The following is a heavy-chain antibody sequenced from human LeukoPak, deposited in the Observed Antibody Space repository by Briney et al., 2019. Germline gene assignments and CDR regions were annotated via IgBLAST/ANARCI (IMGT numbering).Heavy chain of an antibody. CDR3: AREPPRERWFDT. CDR1: GFIFSSYW. CDR2: IKYDGSEK. V-gene: IGHV3-7*03. D-gene: IGHD1-1*01. Sequence: GGSLRLSCTASGFIFSSYWMSWVRQAPGKGLEWEANIKYDGSEKYYVDSVKGRFTISRDNAKNSLYLQMNSLRAEDTAVYYCAREPPRERWFDTWGQGTLVTVYS. J-gene: IGHJ5*02.